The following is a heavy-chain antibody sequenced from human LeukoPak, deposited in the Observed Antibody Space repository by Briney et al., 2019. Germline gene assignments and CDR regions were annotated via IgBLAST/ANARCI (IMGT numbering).Heavy chain of an antibody. CDR3: ARDPVYSGYSFDY. J-gene: IGHJ4*02. CDR1: GFTFSSYE. D-gene: IGHD5-12*01. V-gene: IGHV3-48*03. CDR2: ISSSGSTI. Sequence: GGSLRLSCAASGFTFSSYEMNWVRQAPGDGLEWVSYISSSGSTIYYADSVKGRFTISRDNAKNSLYLQLNSLRAEDTAVYYCARDPVYSGYSFDYWGQGTLVTVSS.